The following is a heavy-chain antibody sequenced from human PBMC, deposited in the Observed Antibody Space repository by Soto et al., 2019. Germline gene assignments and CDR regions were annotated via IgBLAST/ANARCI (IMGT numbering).Heavy chain of an antibody. D-gene: IGHD3-22*01. CDR3: TTHPPDSRGYYFDF. CDR1: GFIFANAW. J-gene: IGHJ4*02. Sequence: EVQLVESGGDLVKPGGSLRLSCAGSGFIFANAWMNWVRQAPGKGLEWVGRIRGKTAGGTIDYAAPVKGKFTISRDDSKNTLYLQMNSLKVEDTAVYYCTTHPPDSRGYYFDFWGPGTLVTVSS. V-gene: IGHV3-15*07. CDR2: IRGKTAGGTI.